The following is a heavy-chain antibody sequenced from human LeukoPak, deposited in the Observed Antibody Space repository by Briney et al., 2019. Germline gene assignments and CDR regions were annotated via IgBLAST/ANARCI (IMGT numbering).Heavy chain of an antibody. J-gene: IGHJ4*02. Sequence: GGSLRLSCAASGFTFSRYWMSWVRQAPGKGLEWVANIKQDGSEKNYVDSVKGRLTITRDNAKNSQYLQMDSLRAEDTAVYYCASAPLRGGNVYFDAWGQGILVTVSS. CDR2: IKQDGSEK. CDR3: ASAPLRGGNVYFDA. V-gene: IGHV3-7*05. CDR1: GFTFSRYW. D-gene: IGHD4-23*01.